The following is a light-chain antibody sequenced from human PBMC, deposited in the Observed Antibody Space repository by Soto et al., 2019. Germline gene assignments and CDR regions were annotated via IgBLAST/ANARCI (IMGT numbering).Light chain of an antibody. Sequence: QSVLTQPPSASGTPGQRVTISCSGSSSNIGANIVNWYQQFPGTAPKLLIYSNDQRPSGVPDRFSGSKSGSTASLTVSGLQTEDEADYYCNSYVAGSNVFGTGTKLTVL. V-gene: IGLV1-44*01. J-gene: IGLJ1*01. CDR1: SSNIGANI. CDR2: SND. CDR3: NSYVAGSNV.